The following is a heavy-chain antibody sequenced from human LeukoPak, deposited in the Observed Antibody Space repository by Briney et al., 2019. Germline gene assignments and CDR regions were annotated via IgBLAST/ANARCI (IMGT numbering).Heavy chain of an antibody. CDR1: GDSFSDYY. V-gene: IGHV4-34*01. J-gene: IGHJ4*02. D-gene: IGHD3-10*01. Sequence: PSEPLSLSCAVCGDSFSDYYCTWIHQSPGKGLELIGKINHSGSTTYNPSLKSRVTISVDASKNQFSLKMSSVTAADTAVYYCAREGSYFGSGSPALEYWGRGTQVTVSS. CDR3: AREGSYFGSGSPALEY. CDR2: INHSGST.